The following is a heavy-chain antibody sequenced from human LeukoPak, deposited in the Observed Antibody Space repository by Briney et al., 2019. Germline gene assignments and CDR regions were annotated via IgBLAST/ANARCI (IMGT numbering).Heavy chain of an antibody. J-gene: IGHJ5*02. V-gene: IGHV4-34*01. Sequence: PSETLSLTCTVSGGSISSYYWSWIRQPPGKGLEWIGEINHSGSTNYNPSLKSRVTISVDTSKNQFSLKLSSVTAADTAVYYCARGKGNPNSYNWFDPWGQGTLVTVSS. CDR2: INHSGST. CDR3: ARGKGNPNSYNWFDP. CDR1: GGSISSYY. D-gene: IGHD4-4*01.